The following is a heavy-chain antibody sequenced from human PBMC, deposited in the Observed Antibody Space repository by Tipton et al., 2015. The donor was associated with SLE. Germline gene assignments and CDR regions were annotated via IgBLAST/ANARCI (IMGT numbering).Heavy chain of an antibody. CDR2: VSTYNDYR. D-gene: IGHD1-26*01. J-gene: IGHJ4*02. Sequence: QSGAEVKKPGASVKVSCKASNYTFSDYGVNWVRQAPGQGLEWLGGVSTYNDYRRYAEKFQDRVTMTTETSTTTVYMELRNLRSDDTAVYYCARDVAGATAFDYWGQGTLVTVSS. V-gene: IGHV1-18*01. CDR3: ARDVAGATAFDY. CDR1: NYTFSDYG.